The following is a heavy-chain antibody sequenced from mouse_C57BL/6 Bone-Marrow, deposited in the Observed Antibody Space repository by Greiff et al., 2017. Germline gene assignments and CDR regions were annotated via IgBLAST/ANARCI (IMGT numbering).Heavy chain of an antibody. V-gene: IGHV1-9*01. CDR1: GYTFTSYW. CDR2: ILPGSGST. J-gene: IGHJ4*01. D-gene: IGHD2-5*01. CDR3: ARSSYSNPMDY. Sequence: QVQLQQPGAELVKPGASVKMSCKASGYTFTSYWITWVKQRPGHGLEWIGEILPGSGSTNYNEKFKGKATFTADTSSNTAYMQLSSLTTEDSAIYYCARSSYSNPMDYWGQGTSVTVSS.